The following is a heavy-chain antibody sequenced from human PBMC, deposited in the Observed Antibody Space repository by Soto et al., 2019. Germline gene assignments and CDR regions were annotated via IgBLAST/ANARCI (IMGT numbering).Heavy chain of an antibody. Sequence: GGSMRLSCAASGFTFSSHAMSWVRQAPGQGLEWVSSIRGSGTSTYYADSVKGRFTISRDNSNNTLYLQMNSLSAEDTALYFCAKLASDSGDYGGFDYWGQGTLVTVSS. D-gene: IGHD4-17*01. CDR2: IRGSGTST. J-gene: IGHJ4*02. CDR1: GFTFSSHA. CDR3: AKLASDSGDYGGFDY. V-gene: IGHV3-23*01.